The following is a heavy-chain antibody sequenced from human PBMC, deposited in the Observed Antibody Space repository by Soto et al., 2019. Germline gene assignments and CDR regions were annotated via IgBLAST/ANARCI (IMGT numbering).Heavy chain of an antibody. V-gene: IGHV4-31*03. D-gene: IGHD5-18*01. CDR3: ARDRLMATAGTARHYFGLDV. CDR2: IYYSGNT. Sequence: PSETLSLTCTVSGGPIRSGGYYWSWVRQNPRRGLEWIGNIYYSGNTYYNPSLKRRLTISVDTSKNQFSLNLSSVTAADTAVYYCARDRLMATAGTARHYFGLDVWGQGTTVTVSS. J-gene: IGHJ6*02. CDR1: GGPIRSGGYY.